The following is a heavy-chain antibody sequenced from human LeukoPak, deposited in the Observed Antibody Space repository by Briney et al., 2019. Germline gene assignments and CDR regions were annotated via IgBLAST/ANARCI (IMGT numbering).Heavy chain of an antibody. V-gene: IGHV4-4*07. Sequence: SETLSLTCTVSGDSISNYYWTWIRQPAGKGLEWIGRIYTSGTTNYSPSLKSRFTMSVDTSKNQFSLKLSSVTAADTAVYYCARSLAAAEFDIWGQGTMVTVSS. J-gene: IGHJ3*02. CDR1: GDSISNYY. CDR2: IYTSGTT. CDR3: ARSLAAAEFDI. D-gene: IGHD6-13*01.